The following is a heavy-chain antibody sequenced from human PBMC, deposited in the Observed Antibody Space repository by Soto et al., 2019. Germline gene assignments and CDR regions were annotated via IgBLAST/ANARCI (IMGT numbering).Heavy chain of an antibody. V-gene: IGHV1-18*01. J-gene: IGHJ5*02. Sequence: GASVKVSCKASGYTFTSYGISWVRQAPGQGLEWMGWISAYNGNTNYAQKLQGRVTMTTDTSTSTAYMELRSLRSDDTAVYYCARTAYCSGGSCYTILTTWFDPWGQGTLVTVSS. CDR1: GYTFTSYG. D-gene: IGHD2-15*01. CDR3: ARTAYCSGGSCYTILTTWFDP. CDR2: ISAYNGNT.